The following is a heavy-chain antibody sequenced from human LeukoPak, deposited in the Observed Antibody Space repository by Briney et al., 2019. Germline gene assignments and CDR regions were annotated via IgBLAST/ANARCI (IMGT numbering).Heavy chain of an antibody. CDR1: GFTFSSYW. CDR2: IKQDGSEK. J-gene: IGHJ4*02. D-gene: IGHD3-22*01. V-gene: IGHV3-7*01. Sequence: PGGSLRLSCAASGFTFSSYWMSWVRQAPGKGLEWVANIKQDGSEKYYVDSVKGRFTISRDNAKNSLYLQMNSPRAEDTAVYYCARENYDSSGYYFGYWGQGTLVTVSS. CDR3: ARENYDSSGYYFGY.